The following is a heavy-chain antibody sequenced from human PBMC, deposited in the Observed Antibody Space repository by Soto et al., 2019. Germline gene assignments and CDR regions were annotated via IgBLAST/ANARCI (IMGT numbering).Heavy chain of an antibody. V-gene: IGHV1-69*13. Sequence: GASVKVSCKASGGTFSSYAISWVRQAPGQGLEWMGGIIPIFGTANYAQKFQGRVTITADESTSTAYMELSSLRSEDTAVYYCAGEQDTMVRGVILHYGMDVWGQGTTVTVSS. J-gene: IGHJ6*02. CDR3: AGEQDTMVRGVILHYGMDV. CDR1: GGTFSSYA. D-gene: IGHD3-10*01. CDR2: IIPIFGTA.